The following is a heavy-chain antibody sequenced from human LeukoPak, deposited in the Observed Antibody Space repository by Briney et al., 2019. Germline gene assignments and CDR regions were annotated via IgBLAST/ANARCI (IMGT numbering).Heavy chain of an antibody. Sequence: GESLQISCKGSGYNFSGYWIGWVRQLPGKGLEWMGLIYPGDSDTRYSPSFQGQVIISADMSISTAYLQWTSLKASDTAIYYCARRARGTQVTTHWFDPWGQGTLVTVSS. J-gene: IGHJ5*02. CDR1: GYNFSGYW. CDR2: IYPGDSDT. V-gene: IGHV5-51*01. D-gene: IGHD4-17*01. CDR3: ARRARGTQVTTHWFDP.